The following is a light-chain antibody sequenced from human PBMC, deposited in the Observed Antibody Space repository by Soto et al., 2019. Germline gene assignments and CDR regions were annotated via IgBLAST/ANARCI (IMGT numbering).Light chain of an antibody. Sequence: QSALTQPPSASGSPGQSVTISCTGTSSDVGGYNYVSWYQQHPGKAPKLMIYEVSKRPSGVPDRFSGSKSGNTASLTVSGLQAEDEAEYYCSSYAGILSVVFGGGTKLTVL. J-gene: IGLJ2*01. CDR2: EVS. CDR3: SSYAGILSVV. V-gene: IGLV2-8*01. CDR1: SSDVGGYNY.